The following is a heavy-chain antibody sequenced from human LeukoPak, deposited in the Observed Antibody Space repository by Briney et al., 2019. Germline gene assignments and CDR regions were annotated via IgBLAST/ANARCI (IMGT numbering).Heavy chain of an antibody. V-gene: IGHV4-34*01. CDR2: INHSGST. CDR3: ARATYYYDSSGYYDRTTFDY. D-gene: IGHD3-22*01. CDR1: GGSFSGYY. J-gene: IGHJ4*02. Sequence: SSETLSLTCAVYGGSFSGYYWSWIRQPPGKGLEWIGGINHSGSTNYNPSLKSRVTISVDTSKNHFSLKLSSVTAADTAVYYCARATYYYDSSGYYDRTTFDYWGQGTLVTVSS.